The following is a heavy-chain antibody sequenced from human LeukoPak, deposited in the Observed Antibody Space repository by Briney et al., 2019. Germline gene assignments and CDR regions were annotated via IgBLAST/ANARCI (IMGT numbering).Heavy chain of an antibody. CDR1: GGSISNYF. V-gene: IGHV4-4*07. CDR2: IYNSGST. Sequence: SETLSLTCTVSGGSISNYFWSWVRQPAGKGREWIGRIYNSGSTNYNTSLKSRLTMSIDTSKNQFSLKLNSVAAADTAMYYCARGGGWGDLHNQYYFDYWGQGTLVTVSS. CDR3: ARGGGWGDLHNQYYFDY. J-gene: IGHJ4*02. D-gene: IGHD1-14*01.